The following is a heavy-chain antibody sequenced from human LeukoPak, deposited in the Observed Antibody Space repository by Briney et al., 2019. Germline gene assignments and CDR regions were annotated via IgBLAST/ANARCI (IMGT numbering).Heavy chain of an antibody. J-gene: IGHJ4*02. CDR3: ARQDSSGWYFNDY. CDR1: GGSISSGGYY. D-gene: IGHD6-19*01. CDR2: IYYSGST. V-gene: IGHV4-31*03. Sequence: PSQTLSLTCTVSGGSISSGGYYWSWIRQHPGKGLEWIGYIYYSGSTYYNPSLKTRVTVSVDTSKNQFSLELSSVTAADTAVYYCARQDSSGWYFNDYWGQGTLVTVSS.